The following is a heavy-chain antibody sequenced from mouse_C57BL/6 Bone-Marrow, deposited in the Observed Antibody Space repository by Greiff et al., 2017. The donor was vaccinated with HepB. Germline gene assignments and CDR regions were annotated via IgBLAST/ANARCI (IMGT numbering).Heavy chain of an antibody. Sequence: QVQLQQPGAELVRPGTSVKLSCKASGYTFTSYWMHWVKQRTGQGLEWIGVIDPSDSYTNYNQKFKGKATLTVDTSSSTAYMQLSSLTSEDSAVYYCARTVTTYWGQGTLVTVSA. J-gene: IGHJ3*01. CDR3: ARTVTTY. CDR1: GYTFTSYW. V-gene: IGHV1-59*01. D-gene: IGHD2-2*01. CDR2: IDPSDSYT.